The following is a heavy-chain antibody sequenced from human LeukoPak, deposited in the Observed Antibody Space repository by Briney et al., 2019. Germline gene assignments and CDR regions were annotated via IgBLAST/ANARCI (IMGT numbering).Heavy chain of an antibody. V-gene: IGHV1-18*01. Sequence: ASVMVSCKASGYTFTSYGISWVRQAPGQGLEWMGWISAYNGNTNYAQKLQGRVTMTTDTSTSTAYMELRSLRSDDTAVYYCARVIDYDILTGYFYYFDYWGQGTLVTVSS. CDR3: ARVIDYDILTGYFYYFDY. D-gene: IGHD3-9*01. CDR1: GYTFTSYG. CDR2: ISAYNGNT. J-gene: IGHJ4*02.